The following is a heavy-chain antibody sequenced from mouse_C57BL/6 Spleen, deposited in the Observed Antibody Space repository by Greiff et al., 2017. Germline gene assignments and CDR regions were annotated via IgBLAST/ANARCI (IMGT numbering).Heavy chain of an antibody. CDR3: AREEGYDYGPYYYAMDY. D-gene: IGHD2-4*01. J-gene: IGHJ4*01. CDR2: IHPNSGST. CDR1: GYTFTSYW. V-gene: IGHV1-64*01. Sequence: VQLQQPGAELVKPGASVKLSCKASGYTFTSYWMHWVKQRPGQGLEWIGMIHPNSGSTNYNEKFKSKATLTVDKSSSTAYMQLSSLTSEDSAVYYCAREEGYDYGPYYYAMDYWGQGTSVTVSS.